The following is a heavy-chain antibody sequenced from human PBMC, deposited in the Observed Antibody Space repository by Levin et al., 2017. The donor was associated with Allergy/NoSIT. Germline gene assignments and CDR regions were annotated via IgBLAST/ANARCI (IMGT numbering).Heavy chain of an antibody. D-gene: IGHD2-2*01. CDR3: AKDPPDIVVVPAAAA. J-gene: IGHJ5*02. CDR2: ISGSGGSR. CDR1: GFTFSSYA. Sequence: PGGSLRLSCAASGFTFSSYAMSWVRQAPGKGLEWVSAISGSGGSRYYADSVKGRFTISRDNSKNTLYLQMNSLRAEDTAVYYCAKDPPDIVVVPAAAAWGQGTLVTVSS. V-gene: IGHV3-23*01.